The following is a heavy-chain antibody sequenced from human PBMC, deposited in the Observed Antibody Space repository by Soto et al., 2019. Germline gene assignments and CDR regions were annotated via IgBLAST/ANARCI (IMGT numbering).Heavy chain of an antibody. CDR3: AKHSYYDFRHGCYYYLAF. CDR1: RFSFNTFA. CDR2: INGGGENT. V-gene: IGHV3-23*01. D-gene: IGHD3-16*01. Sequence: GGSLRLSCVTSRFSFNTFAMSWVRQAPGKGLEWVSAINGGGENTYYAYSVKGRFTISRDNSKNTLYLQMDSLRAEHTAVSYRAKHSYYDFRHGCYYYLAFWGPGTLVTVSS. J-gene: IGHJ4*02.